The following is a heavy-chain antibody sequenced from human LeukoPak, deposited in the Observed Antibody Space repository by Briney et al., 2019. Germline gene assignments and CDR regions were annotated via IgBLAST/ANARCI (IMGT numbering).Heavy chain of an antibody. Sequence: SETLSLTGAVSGGSISSGGYSWSWIRQPPGKGLEWIGYIYYSGSTYYNPSLKSRVTISVDTSKNQFSLKLSSVTAADTAVYYCARVRPMPYYFDYWGQGTLVTVSS. D-gene: IGHD2-2*01. CDR2: IYYSGST. V-gene: IGHV4-30-4*07. CDR1: GGSISSGGYS. CDR3: ARVRPMPYYFDY. J-gene: IGHJ4*02.